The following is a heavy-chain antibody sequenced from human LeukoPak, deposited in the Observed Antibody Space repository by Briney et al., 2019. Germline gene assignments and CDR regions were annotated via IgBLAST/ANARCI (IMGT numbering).Heavy chain of an antibody. V-gene: IGHV4-34*01. CDR2: INHSGST. D-gene: IGHD3-3*01. J-gene: IGHJ4*02. CDR1: GGSFSGYY. CDR3: ARGGPAVFGLRFLEWLYDY. Sequence: PSETLSLTCAVYGGSFSGYYWSWNRQPPGKGLEWIGEINHSGSTNYNPSLKSRVTISVDTSKNQFSLKLSSVTAADTAVYYCARGGPAVFGLRFLEWLYDYWGQGTLVTVSS.